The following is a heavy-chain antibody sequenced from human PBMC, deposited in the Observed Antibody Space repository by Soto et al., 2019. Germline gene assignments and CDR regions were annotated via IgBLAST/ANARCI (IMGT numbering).Heavy chain of an antibody. CDR1: GFTFSNSG. CDR2: TSFDGTNK. J-gene: IGHJ4*02. Sequence: QVQLVESGGGAVQPGRSLRLSCVASGFTFSNSGMHWVRQAPGRGLEWVAVTSFDGTNKYYADSVKGRFTISRDNSKNTLYWQMNSLRTEDTAVYYCAKGTFDYWGQGTLVTVSS. CDR3: AKGTFDY. V-gene: IGHV3-30*18.